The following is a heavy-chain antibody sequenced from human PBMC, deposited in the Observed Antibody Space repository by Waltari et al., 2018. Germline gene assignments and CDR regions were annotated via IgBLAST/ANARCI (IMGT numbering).Heavy chain of an antibody. D-gene: IGHD6-6*01. CDR3: ARAARTFFDY. J-gene: IGHJ4*02. CDR2: IYYSGST. Sequence: QVQLQESGPGLVKPSETLSLTCTVSGVAISSYYRSWIRQPPGKGLEWIGYIYYSGSTNYNPSLKSRVTISVDTSKNQFSLKLSSVTAADTAVYYCARAARTFFDYWGQGTLVTVSS. V-gene: IGHV4-59*12. CDR1: GVAISSYY.